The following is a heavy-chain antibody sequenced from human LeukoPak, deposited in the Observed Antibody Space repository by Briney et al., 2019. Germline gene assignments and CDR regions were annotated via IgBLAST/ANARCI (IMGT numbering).Heavy chain of an antibody. CDR3: AKDEGDYVWGSYPDY. Sequence: GGSLRLSCAASGFTLSNYAMSWVRQAPGQGLEWVSVIHFNGGTTDYADSVRGRFTISRDNSKNTLYLQMNSLRAEDTAVYYCAKDEGDYVWGSYPDYWGQGTLVTVSS. D-gene: IGHD3-16*02. V-gene: IGHV3-23*01. CDR2: IHFNGGTT. CDR1: GFTLSNYA. J-gene: IGHJ4*02.